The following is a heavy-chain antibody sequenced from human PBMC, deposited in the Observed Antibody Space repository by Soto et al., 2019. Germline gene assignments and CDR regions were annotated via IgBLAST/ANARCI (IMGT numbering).Heavy chain of an antibody. CDR3: AGATTEAYYYYGMDV. CDR2: IYHSGST. V-gene: IGHV4-4*02. CDR1: GGSISSSNW. Sequence: QVQLQESGPGLVKPSGTLSLTCAVSGGSISSSNWWSWVRQPPGKGLEWIGEIYHSGSTNYNPSLKRRVNISVDKSKNQCSLKRRSATAADTAVYYCAGATTEAYYYYGMDVWGQGTTVTVSS. J-gene: IGHJ6*02. D-gene: IGHD2-2*01.